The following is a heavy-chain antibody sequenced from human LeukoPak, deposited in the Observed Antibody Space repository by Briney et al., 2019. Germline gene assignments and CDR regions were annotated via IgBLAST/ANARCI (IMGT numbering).Heavy chain of an antibody. CDR1: GGSISSYY. CDR2: IYYSGST. D-gene: IGHD3-22*01. V-gene: IGHV4-59*12. CDR3: ARTYYYDSSGYYTDAFDI. Sequence: PSETLSLTCTVSGGSISSYYWSWIRQPPGKGLEWIGCIYYSGSTNYNPSLKSRVTMSVDTSKNQFSLKLGSVTAADTAVYYCARTYYYDSSGYYTDAFDIWGQGTMVTVSS. J-gene: IGHJ3*02.